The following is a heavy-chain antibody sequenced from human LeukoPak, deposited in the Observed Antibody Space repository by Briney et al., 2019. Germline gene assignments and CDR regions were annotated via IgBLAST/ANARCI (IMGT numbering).Heavy chain of an antibody. V-gene: IGHV4-59*01. CDR1: GGSISSCY. Sequence: SETLSLTCTVSGGSISSCYWSWIRQPPGKGLEWIGYIYYSGSTNYNPSLKSRVTISVDTSKNQFSLKLSSVTAADTAVYYCARDRRDIVVVPAAMDYYYYGMDVWGKGTTVTVSS. CDR3: ARDRRDIVVVPAAMDYYYYGMDV. J-gene: IGHJ6*04. D-gene: IGHD2-2*01. CDR2: IYYSGST.